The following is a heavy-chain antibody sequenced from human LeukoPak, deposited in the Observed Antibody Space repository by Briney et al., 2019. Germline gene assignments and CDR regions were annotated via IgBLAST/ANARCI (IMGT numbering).Heavy chain of an antibody. V-gene: IGHV3-7*01. CDR3: ARDLSGIAGYTYGRGIDY. D-gene: IGHD5-18*01. CDR1: GFTLSSYA. CDR2: IKKDGSEK. J-gene: IGHJ4*02. Sequence: GGSLRLSCAASGFTLSSYAMSWVRQAPGKGLEWVANIKKDGSEKCYVDAVKGRFTISRDNAKTSLYLQMNSLRAEDTAVYYCARDLSGIAGYTYGRGIDYWGQGTLVTVSS.